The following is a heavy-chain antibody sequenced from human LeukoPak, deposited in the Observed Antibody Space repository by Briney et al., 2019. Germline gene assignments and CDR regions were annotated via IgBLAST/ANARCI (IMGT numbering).Heavy chain of an antibody. D-gene: IGHD5-12*01. Sequence: GASVKVSCKASGYTFTSYGISWVRQAPGQGLEWMGWISAYNGNTNYAQKLQGRVTMTTDTSTSTVYMELSSLRSEDTAVYYCARDGLPSSGYEREPYYFDYWGQGTLVTVSS. J-gene: IGHJ4*02. CDR3: ARDGLPSSGYEREPYYFDY. CDR2: ISAYNGNT. V-gene: IGHV1-18*01. CDR1: GYTFTSYG.